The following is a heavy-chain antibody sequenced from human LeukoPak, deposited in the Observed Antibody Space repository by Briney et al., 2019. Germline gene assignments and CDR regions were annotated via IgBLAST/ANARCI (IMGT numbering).Heavy chain of an antibody. CDR3: AKRVVGATVDY. D-gene: IGHD1-26*01. CDR2: ISYDGSNK. V-gene: IGHV3-30*18. Sequence: PGRSLRLSCAASGFTFSSYGMHWVRQAPGKGLEWVAVISYDGSNKYYADSVKGRFTISRDNSKNTLYLQMNSLRAEDTAVYYCAKRVVGATVDYWGQGTLVTVSS. CDR1: GFTFSSYG. J-gene: IGHJ4*02.